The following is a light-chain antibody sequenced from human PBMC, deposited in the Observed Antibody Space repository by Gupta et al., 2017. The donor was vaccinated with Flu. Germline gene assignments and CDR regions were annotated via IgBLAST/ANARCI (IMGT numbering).Light chain of an antibody. V-gene: IGKV1-5*03. Sequence: APSPLSASVGDRVTIPCRANQGISSWLAWNQQKPGKAPKVLIYKASSLETGVPSRFSGSGSGTEFTLTISSLQPDDFATYYCQQYNSYWTFGQGTKVEIK. CDR3: QQYNSYWT. CDR2: KAS. J-gene: IGKJ1*01. CDR1: QGISSW.